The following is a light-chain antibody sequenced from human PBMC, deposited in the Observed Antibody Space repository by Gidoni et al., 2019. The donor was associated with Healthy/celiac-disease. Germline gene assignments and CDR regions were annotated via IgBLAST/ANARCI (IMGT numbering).Light chain of an antibody. CDR3: QQYGSSPWT. Sequence: EIVFTQAAGTLSLSPGERATLSCRASQSVSSSYLAWYQQKPGQAPRLLIYGASSRATGIPDRLSGSGSGTDFDLTISRLEPEDFAVYYCQQYGSSPWTFGQGTKVEIK. CDR2: GAS. V-gene: IGKV3-20*01. J-gene: IGKJ1*01. CDR1: QSVSSSY.